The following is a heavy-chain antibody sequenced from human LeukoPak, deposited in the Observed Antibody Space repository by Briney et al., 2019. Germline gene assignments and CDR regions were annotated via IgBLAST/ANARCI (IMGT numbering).Heavy chain of an antibody. D-gene: IGHD3-10*01. V-gene: IGHV3-30*18. CDR1: GFRFSSYG. CDR3: AKAPRPSTVWFGEYFGS. CDR2: ISYDGSNK. Sequence: GGSPRLPCSASGFRFSSYGMHWVRQAPGKGLEWVAVISYDGSNKYYADSVKGRFTISRDNSKNTLYLQMNSLRAEDTAVYYCAKAPRPSTVWFGEYFGSWGQGTLVTVSS. J-gene: IGHJ4*02.